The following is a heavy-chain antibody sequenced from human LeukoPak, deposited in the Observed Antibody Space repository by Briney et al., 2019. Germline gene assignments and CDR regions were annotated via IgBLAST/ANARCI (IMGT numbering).Heavy chain of an antibody. CDR3: ATFPYYHDSSGYYGDY. Sequence: ASVKISCKVSGYTFTDYYMHWVQQAPGKGLEWMGLVDPEDGETIYAEKFQGRVTITADTSTDTVDMELSSPRSEDTAVYYCATFPYYHDSSGYYGDYWGQGTLVTVSS. CDR1: GYTFTDYY. V-gene: IGHV1-69-2*01. D-gene: IGHD3-22*01. CDR2: VDPEDGET. J-gene: IGHJ4*02.